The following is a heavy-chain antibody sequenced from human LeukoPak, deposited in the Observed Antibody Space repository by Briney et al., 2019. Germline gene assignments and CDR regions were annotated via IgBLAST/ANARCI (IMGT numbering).Heavy chain of an antibody. CDR2: IDPGDSET. Sequence: GESLKISCKGSGYSYTSYWISWVRQMPGKGLEWVGRIDPGDSETNYSPSLQGHVTISADKSISTAYLQWSSLKPSDTAMYYCARRGYDSGSYFNYWGQGTLVTVSS. CDR1: GYSYTSYW. CDR3: ARRGYDSGSYFNY. J-gene: IGHJ4*02. D-gene: IGHD1-26*01. V-gene: IGHV5-10-1*01.